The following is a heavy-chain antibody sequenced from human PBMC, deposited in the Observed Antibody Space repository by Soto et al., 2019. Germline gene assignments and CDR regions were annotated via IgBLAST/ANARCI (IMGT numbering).Heavy chain of an antibody. Sequence: QVPLVQSGAEVKKPGASVKVSCKASGYIFAGYYIHWVRQAPGQRLEWMGWINPDSGGTNSAQKFQNWVTMTRDTSISTAYMELSRLRSDDTALYYCARGETGVDDGFDLWGQGTMVTVSS. CDR1: GYIFAGYY. CDR3: ARGETGVDDGFDL. J-gene: IGHJ3*01. V-gene: IGHV1-2*04. CDR2: INPDSGGT. D-gene: IGHD7-27*01.